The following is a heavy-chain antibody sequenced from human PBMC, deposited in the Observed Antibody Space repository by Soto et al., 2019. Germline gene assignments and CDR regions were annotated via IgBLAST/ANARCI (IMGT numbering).Heavy chain of an antibody. V-gene: IGHV3-30-3*01. CDR3: ARARTDYYDSSGYHYFDY. D-gene: IGHD3-22*01. Sequence: GGSLRLSCAASGFTFSSYAMHWVRQAPGKGLEWVAVISYDGSNKYYADSVKGRFTISRDNSKNTLYLQMNSLRAEDTAVYYCARARTDYYDSSGYHYFDYWGQGTLVTVSS. CDR1: GFTFSSYA. J-gene: IGHJ4*02. CDR2: ISYDGSNK.